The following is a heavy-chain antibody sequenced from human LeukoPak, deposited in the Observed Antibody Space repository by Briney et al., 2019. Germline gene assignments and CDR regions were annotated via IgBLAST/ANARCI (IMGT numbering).Heavy chain of an antibody. Sequence: GGSLRLSCAASGFTFSDSYMSWIRQAPGKGLEWVSYISSSGSTIYYADSVKGRFTISRDNAKNSLYLQMNSLRAEDTAVYYCARLKYSGSYPADYWGQGTLVTVSS. CDR2: ISSSGSTI. CDR3: ARLKYSGSYPADY. CDR1: GFTFSDSY. D-gene: IGHD1-26*01. V-gene: IGHV3-11*01. J-gene: IGHJ4*02.